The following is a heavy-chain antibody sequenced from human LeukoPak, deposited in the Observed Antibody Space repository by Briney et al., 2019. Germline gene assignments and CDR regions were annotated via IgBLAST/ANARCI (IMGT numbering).Heavy chain of an antibody. V-gene: IGHV4-39*07. J-gene: IGHJ4*02. CDR3: ARESYYGSGRLDY. CDR2: IYYSGST. D-gene: IGHD3-10*01. CDR1: GGSISSSSYY. Sequence: SETLSLTCTVSGGSISSSSYYWGWIRQPPGKGLEWIGSIYYSGSTYYNPSLKSRVTISVDTSKNQFSLKLSSVTAADTAVYYCARESYYGSGRLDYWGQGTLVTVSS.